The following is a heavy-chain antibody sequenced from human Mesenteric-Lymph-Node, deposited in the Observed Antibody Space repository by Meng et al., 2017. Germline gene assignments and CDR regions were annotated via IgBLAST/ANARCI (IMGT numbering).Heavy chain of an antibody. CDR1: GFTFSDHY. CDR2: ISTSGGSI. J-gene: IGHJ4*02. CDR3: ARTYYDFWSGYYIDY. V-gene: IGHV3-11*04. D-gene: IGHD3-3*01. Sequence: GESLKISCAASGFTFSDHYMSWIRQAPGKGLEWVSYISTSGGSIYYADSVKGRFTISRDNAKNSLYLQMNSLRAEDTAVYYCARTYYDFWSGYYIDYWGQGTLVTVSS.